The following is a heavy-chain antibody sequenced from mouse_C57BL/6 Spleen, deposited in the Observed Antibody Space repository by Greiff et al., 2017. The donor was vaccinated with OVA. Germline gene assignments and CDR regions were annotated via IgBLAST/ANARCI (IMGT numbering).Heavy chain of an antibody. J-gene: IGHJ2*01. CDR2: ISSGGDYI. Sequence: EVKLVESGEGLVKPGGSLKLSCAASGFTFSSYAMSWVRQTPEKRLEWVAYISSGGDYIYYADTVKGRFTISRDNARNTLYLQMSSLKSEDTAMYYCTRDSYGSSSGYYFDYWGQGTTLTVSS. D-gene: IGHD1-1*01. CDR1: GFTFSSYA. CDR3: TRDSYGSSSGYYFDY. V-gene: IGHV5-9-1*02.